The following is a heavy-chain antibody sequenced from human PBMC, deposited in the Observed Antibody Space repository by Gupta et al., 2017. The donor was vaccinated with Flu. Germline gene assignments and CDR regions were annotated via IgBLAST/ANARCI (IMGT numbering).Heavy chain of an antibody. CDR3: VRARAPCTNGICYRFDL. D-gene: IGHD2-8*01. CDR1: ELDFIHSY. Sequence: EAQLVESGGGLVRLGGSLTSSWAASELDFIHSYMAWVRQAPGRGRGWVSSIIGESSHIFYADSFRGRFTVSRDNAKNSLYLQLINLEVDDTALYYCVRARAPCTNGICYRFDLWGQGTLVTVSS. V-gene: IGHV3-21*02. J-gene: IGHJ5*02. CDR2: IIGESSHI.